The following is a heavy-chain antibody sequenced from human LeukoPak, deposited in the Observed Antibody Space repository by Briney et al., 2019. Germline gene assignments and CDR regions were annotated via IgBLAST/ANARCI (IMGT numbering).Heavy chain of an antibody. V-gene: IGHV3-64D*08. CDR3: AKDGRVAAAAYYFDY. J-gene: IGHJ4*02. D-gene: IGHD6-13*01. Sequence: GGSLRLSCSASGFTFSTNSMHWVRQAPGKGLEFVSAITSNGGSTYYADSVKGRFTISRDNSKNTLYLQMSSLRAEDTAVYYCAKDGRVAAAAYYFDYWGQGTLVTVSS. CDR2: ITSNGGST. CDR1: GFTFSTNS.